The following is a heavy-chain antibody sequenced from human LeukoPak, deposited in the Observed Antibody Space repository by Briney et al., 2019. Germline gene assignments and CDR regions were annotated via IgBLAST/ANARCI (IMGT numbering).Heavy chain of an antibody. CDR2: ISGSGGST. CDR1: GFTFSTYD. V-gene: IGHV3-23*01. D-gene: IGHD1-26*01. Sequence: PGGSLRLSCAASGFTFSTYDMSWVRQAPGKGLEGVSAISGSGGSTYYADSVKGRFTISRDNSKNTLYLQMNRLRADDTAVYYCARDLLEKELALLGAFDIWGQGTMVTVSS. J-gene: IGHJ3*02. CDR3: ARDLLEKELALLGAFDI.